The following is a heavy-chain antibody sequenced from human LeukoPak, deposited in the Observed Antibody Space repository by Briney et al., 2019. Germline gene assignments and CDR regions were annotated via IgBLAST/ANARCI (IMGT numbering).Heavy chain of an antibody. D-gene: IGHD5-24*01. CDR2: IKQDGSEK. J-gene: IGHJ4*02. CDR3: ARDNSGDGYNFDY. V-gene: IGHV3-7*01. Sequence: GGSLRLSCAASGFTFSSYWMSWVRQAPGKGLEWVANIKQDGSEKYYVDSVKGRFTISRDNAKNSLYLQMNSLRAEDTAVYYCARDNSGDGYNFDYWGQGTLVTVSS. CDR1: GFTFSSYW.